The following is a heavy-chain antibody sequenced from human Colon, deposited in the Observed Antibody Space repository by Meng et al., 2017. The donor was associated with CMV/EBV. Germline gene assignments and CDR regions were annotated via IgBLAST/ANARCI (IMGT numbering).Heavy chain of an antibody. CDR1: GFTFSSYA. CDR3: AKGGWYFDL. J-gene: IGHJ2*01. Sequence: GESLKISCAASGFTFSSYAMSWVRQAPGKGLEWVSVIYSGGSSTYYADSVTGRFTISRDNSKNTLYLQMNSLRAEDTAVYYCAKGGWYFDLWGRGTLVTVSS. V-gene: IGHV3-23*03. CDR2: IYSGGSST.